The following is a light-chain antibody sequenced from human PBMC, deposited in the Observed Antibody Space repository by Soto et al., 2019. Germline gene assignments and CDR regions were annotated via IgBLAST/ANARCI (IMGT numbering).Light chain of an antibody. CDR3: CSYAGSSTYVV. V-gene: IGLV2-23*01. CDR2: EGN. J-gene: IGLJ2*01. CDR1: SSDVGSYNL. Sequence: QSALTQPASVSGSPGQSITISCTGTSSDVGSYNLVSWYQQHPGKAPKLMIYEGNKRPSGVSNRFSGSKSGNMASLTISGLQAEDEADYYCCSYAGSSTYVVFGGGTQLTVL.